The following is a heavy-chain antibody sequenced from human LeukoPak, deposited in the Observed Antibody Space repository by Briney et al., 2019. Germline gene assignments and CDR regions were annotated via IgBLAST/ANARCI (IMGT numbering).Heavy chain of an antibody. V-gene: IGHV1-46*03. CDR3: ATERSGIDAFDI. CDR1: GYTFTSYY. D-gene: IGHD3-10*01. Sequence: ASVKVSCKASGYTFTSYYMHWVRQAPGEGLEWMGVINPSGGSTTYAQKFQGRLTMTRGTSTSTVYMELSSLRSEDTAVYYCATERSGIDAFDIWGQGTRVTVSS. J-gene: IGHJ3*02. CDR2: INPSGGST.